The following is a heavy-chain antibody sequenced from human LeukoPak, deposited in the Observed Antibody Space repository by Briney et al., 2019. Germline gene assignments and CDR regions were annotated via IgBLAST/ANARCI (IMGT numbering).Heavy chain of an antibody. CDR1: GFTFDDYG. V-gene: IGHV3-20*04. Sequence: GGSLRLSCAASGFTFDDYGMSWVRQAPGKGLEWVSGINWNGGSTGYGDSVKGRFTISRDNAKNSLYLQMNSLRAEDTALYYCTTAATIHIVDYWGQGTLVTVSS. CDR2: INWNGGST. J-gene: IGHJ4*02. CDR3: TTAATIHIVDY. D-gene: IGHD5-12*01.